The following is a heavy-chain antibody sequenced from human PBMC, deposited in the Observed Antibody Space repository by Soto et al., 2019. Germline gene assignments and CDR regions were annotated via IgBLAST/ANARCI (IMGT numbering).Heavy chain of an antibody. J-gene: IGHJ6*02. Sequence: GESPKISCKGSGYSFTSYWISWVHQMPGKGLEWMGRIDPSDSYTNYSPSFQGHVTISADKSISTAYLQWSSLKASDTAMYYCARQAVEQLPRYYYYYGMDVWGQGTTVTVSS. CDR2: IDPSDSYT. CDR3: ARQAVEQLPRYYYYYGMDV. CDR1: GYSFTSYW. V-gene: IGHV5-10-1*01. D-gene: IGHD6-6*01.